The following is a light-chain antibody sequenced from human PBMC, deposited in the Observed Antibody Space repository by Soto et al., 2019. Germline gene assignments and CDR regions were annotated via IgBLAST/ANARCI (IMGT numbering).Light chain of an antibody. CDR1: QSISTW. J-gene: IGKJ2*01. CDR3: QQYDSYWVT. CDR2: KAS. V-gene: IGKV1-5*03. Sequence: DIQMTQSPSTLSASVGDRVTISCRASQSISTWLAWYQQKPGKAPKLLIYKASSLESGVPPRFSGSGSGTEFTLTISSLQPDDFATYYCQQYDSYWVTFGQGTKLEI.